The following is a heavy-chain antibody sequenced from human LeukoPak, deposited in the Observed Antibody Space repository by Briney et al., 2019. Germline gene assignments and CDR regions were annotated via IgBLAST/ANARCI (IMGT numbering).Heavy chain of an antibody. Sequence: SETLSLTCTVSGVSISDYFWSWIRQPPGKGLEWIGYIYYSGSTNYNPSLKSRATISVDTSKNQFSLKLSSVTAADTAVYYCAAAGGYSGYDSGYWYFDLWGRGTLVTVSS. CDR2: IYYSGST. CDR3: AAAGGYSGYDSGYWYFDL. D-gene: IGHD5-12*01. V-gene: IGHV4-59*01. CDR1: GVSISDYF. J-gene: IGHJ2*01.